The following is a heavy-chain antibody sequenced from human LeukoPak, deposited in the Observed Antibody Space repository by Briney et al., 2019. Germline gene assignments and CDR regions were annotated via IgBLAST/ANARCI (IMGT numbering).Heavy chain of an antibody. CDR2: INHGGST. CDR1: GESFSGYY. V-gene: IGHV4-34*01. J-gene: IGHJ5*02. D-gene: IGHD2-2*02. CDR3: ARVRGTSCYTGCWLDP. Sequence: SETLSLTCAVYGESFSGYYWSWIRQPPGKGLEWIGEINHGGSTNYNPSLTSRVTISVDTSKNQFSLELSSVTAADTAVYYCARVRGTSCYTGCWLDPWGQGTLVTVSS.